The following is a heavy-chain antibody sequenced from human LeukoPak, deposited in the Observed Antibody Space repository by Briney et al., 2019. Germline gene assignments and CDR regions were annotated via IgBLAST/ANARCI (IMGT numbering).Heavy chain of an antibody. D-gene: IGHD2-2*01. V-gene: IGHV1-2*02. CDR2: INPNSGGT. J-gene: IGHJ4*02. Sequence: GASVKVSCKASGYRFTSYGISWVRQAPGQGLEWMGWINPNSGGTNYAQKFQGRVTMTRDTSISTAYMELSRLRSDDTAVYYCARSTYLYYFDYWGQGTLVTVSS. CDR3: ARSTYLYYFDY. CDR1: GYRFTSYG.